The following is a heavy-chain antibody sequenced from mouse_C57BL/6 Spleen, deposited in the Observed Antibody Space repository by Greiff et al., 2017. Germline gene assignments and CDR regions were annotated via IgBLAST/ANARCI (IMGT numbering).Heavy chain of an antibody. CDR1: GYTFTSYW. Sequence: QVHVKQPGAELVKPGASVKLSCKASGYTFTSYWMHWVKQRPGQGLEWIGMIHPNSGSTNYNEKFKSKATLTVDKSSSTAYMQLSSLTSEDSAVYYCARGGYKGWYCDVWGTGTTVTVSS. CDR2: IHPNSGST. D-gene: IGHD2-2*01. CDR3: ARGGYKGWYCDV. V-gene: IGHV1-64*01. J-gene: IGHJ1*03.